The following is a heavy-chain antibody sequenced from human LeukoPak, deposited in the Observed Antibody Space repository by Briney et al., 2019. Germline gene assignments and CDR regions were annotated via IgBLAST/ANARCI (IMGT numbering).Heavy chain of an antibody. Sequence: GRSLRLSCAASGFTFDDYAMHWGRQAPGKGLEWVSGISWNSGSIGYADSVKGRFTISRDNAKNSLYLQMNSLRAEDTAVYYCARDSSGWYGGLNTDYWGQGTLVTVSS. D-gene: IGHD6-19*01. CDR1: GFTFDDYA. J-gene: IGHJ4*02. CDR2: ISWNSGSI. CDR3: ARDSSGWYGGLNTDY. V-gene: IGHV3-9*01.